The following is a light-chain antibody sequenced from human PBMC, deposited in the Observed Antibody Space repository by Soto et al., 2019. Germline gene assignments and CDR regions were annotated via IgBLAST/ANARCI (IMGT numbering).Light chain of an antibody. CDR3: SSYTISSSYV. CDR2: EVS. J-gene: IGLJ1*01. V-gene: IGLV2-14*03. CDR1: SSDVGGYKS. Sequence: QSVLTQPASVSGSPGPSITVSCTGTSSDVGGYKSVSWYQQQPGKPPKLIIYEVSNRPSGVSDRFSGSKSGNTASLTISGRQAEDEAEYYCSSYTISSSYVCATGTNVTVL.